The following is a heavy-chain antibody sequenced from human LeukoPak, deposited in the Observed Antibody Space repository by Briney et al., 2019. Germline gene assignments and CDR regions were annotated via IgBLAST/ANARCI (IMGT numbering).Heavy chain of an antibody. J-gene: IGHJ3*01. CDR1: VGSFIFNCHA. V-gene: IGHV1-69*01. D-gene: IGHD3-22*01. Sequence: SVKDDCKPSVGSFIFNCHAISWVPQAPGQGFEWMGGLTPNYGSANYGQEFKGRVPITSDESTRTVYMELRSRRPEGSAVYDCAGVFFDNSGEAFHLWGQGTMVTVSS. CDR2: LTPNYGSA. CDR3: AGVFFDNSGEAFHL.